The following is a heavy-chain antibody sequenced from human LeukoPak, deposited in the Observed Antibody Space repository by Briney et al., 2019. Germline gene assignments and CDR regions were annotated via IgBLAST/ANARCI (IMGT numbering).Heavy chain of an antibody. CDR3: ARQVGYSSGWYIY. CDR2: ISYSGGT. J-gene: IGHJ4*02. CDR1: GGSISNYY. Sequence: PSETLSLTCTVSGGSISNYYWNWIRQPPGKGLEWVGHISYSGGTKYNPSLQSRVTISVDTSNNQFSLKLTSVTAADTAVYYCARQVGYSSGWYIYWGQGTLVTVSS. V-gene: IGHV4-59*08. D-gene: IGHD6-19*01.